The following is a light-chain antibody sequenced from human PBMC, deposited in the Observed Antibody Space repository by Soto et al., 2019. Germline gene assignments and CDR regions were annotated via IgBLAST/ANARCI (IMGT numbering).Light chain of an antibody. V-gene: IGKV1-16*01. Sequence: DIQMTQSPSTLSASVGDRVTISCRMSQGISSYLAWYQQKPGKAPELLIYAASTLQSGVPSRFSGSGSGTDFTLTISSLQPEDVAAYYCQQYNSYSPLTFGGGTKVDI. J-gene: IGKJ4*01. CDR3: QQYNSYSPLT. CDR2: AAS. CDR1: QGISSY.